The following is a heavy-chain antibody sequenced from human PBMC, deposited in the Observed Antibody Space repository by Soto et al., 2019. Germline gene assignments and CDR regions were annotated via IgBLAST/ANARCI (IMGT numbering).Heavy chain of an antibody. V-gene: IGHV3-30*18. CDR1: GFTFSSYG. Sequence: QVQLVESGGGVVQPGRSLRLSCAASGFTFSSYGMHWVRQAPGKGLEWVAVISYDGSNKYYADFVKGRFTISRDNSKNTRYLQMSSLRAEDTAVYYCAKDRPVLRFLEWLFDYWGQGTLVTVSS. D-gene: IGHD3-3*01. CDR2: ISYDGSNK. J-gene: IGHJ4*02. CDR3: AKDRPVLRFLEWLFDY.